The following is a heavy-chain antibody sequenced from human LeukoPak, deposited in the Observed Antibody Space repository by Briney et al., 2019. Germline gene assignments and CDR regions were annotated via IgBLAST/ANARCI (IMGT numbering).Heavy chain of an antibody. J-gene: IGHJ4*02. CDR1: GYSFTNYW. D-gene: IGHD3-22*01. V-gene: IGHV5-51*01. Sequence: GESLKISCEASGYSFTNYWIGWVRQMPGKGLEWMGIIYPDDSESKYSPSFQGQVTISADRSISTAYLQWSSLKASDTAMYYCARSRDSSGYYYLIWGQGTLVTVSS. CDR3: ARSRDSSGYYYLI. CDR2: IYPDDSES.